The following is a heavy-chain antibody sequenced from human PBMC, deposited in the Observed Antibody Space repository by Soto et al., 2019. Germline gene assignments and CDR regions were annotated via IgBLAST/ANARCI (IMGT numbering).Heavy chain of an antibody. CDR2: IWYDGSNK. CDR3: ARDLVVVTAILRDYYYYGMDV. D-gene: IGHD2-21*02. Sequence: GGSLRLSCAASGFTFSSYGMHWVRQAPGKGLEWVAVIWYDGSNKYYTDSVKGRFTISRDNSKNTLYLQMNSLRAEDTAVYYCARDLVVVTAILRDYYYYGMDVWGQGTTVTVS. V-gene: IGHV3-33*01. J-gene: IGHJ6*02. CDR1: GFTFSSYG.